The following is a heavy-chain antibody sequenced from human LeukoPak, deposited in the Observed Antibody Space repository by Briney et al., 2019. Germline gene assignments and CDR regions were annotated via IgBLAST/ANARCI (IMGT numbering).Heavy chain of an antibody. CDR3: ARDRTMPSGFDP. J-gene: IGHJ5*02. Sequence: GRSPRLSCAASGFTFSSYSMNWVRQAPGKGLEWVSSISSSSSYIYYADSVKGRFTISRDNAKNSLYLQMNSLRAEDTAVYYCARDRTMPSGFDPWGQGTLVTVSS. CDR2: ISSSSSYI. D-gene: IGHD2-2*01. CDR1: GFTFSSYS. V-gene: IGHV3-21*01.